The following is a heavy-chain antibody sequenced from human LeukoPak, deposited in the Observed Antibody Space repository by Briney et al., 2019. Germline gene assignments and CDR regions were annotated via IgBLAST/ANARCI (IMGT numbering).Heavy chain of an antibody. Sequence: GGSLRLSCEASGFTFIRNVMHWVRQAPGKGLEWVAFLRYDGSNQYYADSVQGRFTISRDNSKNTLYLQMYSLRAEDTAVYYCARDDPHYDILTGYYPIDSWGQGTLVTVSS. J-gene: IGHJ4*02. D-gene: IGHD3-9*01. CDR3: ARDDPHYDILTGYYPIDS. CDR1: GFTFIRNV. CDR2: LRYDGSNQ. V-gene: IGHV3-30*02.